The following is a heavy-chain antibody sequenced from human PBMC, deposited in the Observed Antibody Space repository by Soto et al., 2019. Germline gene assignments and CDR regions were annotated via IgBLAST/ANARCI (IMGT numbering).Heavy chain of an antibody. V-gene: IGHV5-51*01. CDR3: ALAVAGTHSAFDI. J-gene: IGHJ3*02. CDR2: IYPGDSDT. D-gene: IGHD6-19*01. CDR1: GYSFISYW. Sequence: GESLKISCKGSGYSFISYWIGWVRQMSGKGLEWMGIIYPGDSDTRYSPSFQGQVTISADKSISTAYLQWSSLKASDTAMYYCALAVAGTHSAFDIWGQGTMVTVSS.